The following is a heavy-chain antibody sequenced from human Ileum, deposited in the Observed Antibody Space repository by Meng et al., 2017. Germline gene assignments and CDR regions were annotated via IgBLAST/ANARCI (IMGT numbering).Heavy chain of an antibody. Sequence: SAKVSCKASGGTFSSYAISWLRQAPGQGLEWMGGIIPIFGTANYAQKFQGRVTITADKSTSTAYMELSSLRSEDTAVYYCARISIGSGSYYPLYYYYGMDVWGQGTTVTVSS. V-gene: IGHV1-69*06. CDR3: ARISIGSGSYYPLYYYYGMDV. D-gene: IGHD3-10*01. CDR2: IIPIFGTA. CDR1: GGTFSSYA. J-gene: IGHJ6*02.